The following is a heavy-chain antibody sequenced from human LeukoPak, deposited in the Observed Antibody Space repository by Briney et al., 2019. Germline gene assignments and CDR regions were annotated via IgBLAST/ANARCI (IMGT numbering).Heavy chain of an antibody. Sequence: SETPSLTCTVSGGSINFYYWSWIRQPPGKGLEWIGYISYGGTTKYNPSLKSRVAISVDTSKNQFSLKLRSVTAADTAVYYCARGGGDCSGTSCSFEDYWGQGNL. CDR2: ISYGGTT. CDR1: GGSINFYY. D-gene: IGHD2-15*01. V-gene: IGHV4-59*01. CDR3: ARGGGDCSGTSCSFEDY. J-gene: IGHJ4*02.